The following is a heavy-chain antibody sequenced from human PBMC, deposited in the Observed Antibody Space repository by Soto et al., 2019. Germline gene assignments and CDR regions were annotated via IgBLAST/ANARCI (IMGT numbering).Heavy chain of an antibody. D-gene: IGHD7-27*01. J-gene: IGHJ4*02. CDR1: GGSISSGGYY. CDR3: ASVLSPNWGSFYFDY. V-gene: IGHV4-31*03. Sequence: QVQLQESGPGLVKPSQTLSLTCTVSGGSISSGGYYWSWIRQHPGKGLEWIGYIYYSGSTYYNPSLNIRVTIXXDXSXXQLPLQLSSVTPADTAVYYCASVLSPNWGSFYFDYWGQGTLVTVSS. CDR2: IYYSGST.